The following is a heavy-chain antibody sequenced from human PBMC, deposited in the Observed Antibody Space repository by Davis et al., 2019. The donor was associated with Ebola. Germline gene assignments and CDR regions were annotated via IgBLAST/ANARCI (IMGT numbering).Heavy chain of an antibody. Sequence: PGGSLRLSCAASGFTFSSYEMNWVRQAPGKGLEWVSYISSSGSTIYYADSVKGRFTISRDNAKNSLYLQMNSLRAEDTAVYYCASPVIGKEGYWGQGTLVTVSS. CDR3: ASPVIGKEGY. J-gene: IGHJ4*02. V-gene: IGHV3-48*03. D-gene: IGHD3-16*02. CDR1: GFTFSSYE. CDR2: ISSSGSTI.